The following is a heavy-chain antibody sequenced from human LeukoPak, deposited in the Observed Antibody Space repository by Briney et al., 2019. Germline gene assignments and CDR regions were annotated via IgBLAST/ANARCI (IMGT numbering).Heavy chain of an antibody. CDR3: ARGPDIVVVLGKAYFDY. J-gene: IGHJ4*02. CDR1: GGSFSGYY. V-gene: IGHV4-34*01. Sequence: PSETLSLTCAVYGGSFSGYYWSRIRQPPGKGLEWIGEINHSGSTNYNPSLKSRVTISVDTSKNQFSLKLSSVTAADTAVYYCARGPDIVVVLGKAYFDYWGQGTLVTVSS. D-gene: IGHD2-2*01. CDR2: INHSGST.